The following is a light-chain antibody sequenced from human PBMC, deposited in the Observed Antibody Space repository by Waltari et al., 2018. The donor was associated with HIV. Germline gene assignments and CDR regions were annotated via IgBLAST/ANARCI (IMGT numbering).Light chain of an antibody. CDR1: SSDVGGYDY. Sequence: QSALTQPLSASGSPGQSVTISCNGTSSDVGGYDYVSWYQQHPGKAPKLMLYDVTTRPSGVPDRFSGSKSGSTASLTLSGLQAEDEADYYCSSYAGSNNLIFGGGTKLTVL. V-gene: IGLV2-8*01. J-gene: IGLJ2*01. CDR3: SSYAGSNNLI. CDR2: DVT.